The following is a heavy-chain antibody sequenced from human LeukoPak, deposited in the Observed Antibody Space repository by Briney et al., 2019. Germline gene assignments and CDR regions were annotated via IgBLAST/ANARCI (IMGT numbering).Heavy chain of an antibody. CDR1: GYTFTGYY. CDR2: INPNSGGT. J-gene: IGHJ4*02. Sequence: APVKVSCKASGYTFTGYYMHWVRQAPGQGLEWMGWINPNSGGTNYAQKFQGRVTMTRDTSISTAYMELSRLRSDDTAVYYCARDTYSGYDYDYWGQGTLVTVSS. D-gene: IGHD5-12*01. V-gene: IGHV1-2*02. CDR3: ARDTYSGYDYDY.